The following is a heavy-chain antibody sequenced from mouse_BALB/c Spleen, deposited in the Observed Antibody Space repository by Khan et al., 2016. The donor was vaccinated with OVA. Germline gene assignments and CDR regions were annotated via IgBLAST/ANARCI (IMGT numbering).Heavy chain of an antibody. Sequence: EVELVESGGGLVKPGGSLKLSCAASGFTFSDYYMYWVRQTPEKRLEWVATISDGGVYTYYPDTVKGRFTISRDNAKNNLSLQMSSLKSDDTAIYYCARGVNWVRAYWGQGTLVTVSA. J-gene: IGHJ3*01. CDR3: ARGVNWVRAY. CDR2: ISDGGVYT. CDR1: GFTFSDYY. V-gene: IGHV5-4*02.